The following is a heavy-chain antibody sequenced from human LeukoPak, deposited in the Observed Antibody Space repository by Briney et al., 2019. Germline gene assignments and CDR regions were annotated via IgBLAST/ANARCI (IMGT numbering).Heavy chain of an antibody. CDR2: INPNSGAT. D-gene: IGHD3-10*01. Sequence: ASVRVSCKTSGYTFTGYYMHWVRQAPGQGLEWMGWINPNSGATNYVQEFQGRVTMTRDTSITTAYMELSGLRSDDTAVYYCAREGREFGPHKLAGFDYWGQGTLVTVSS. CDR3: AREGREFGPHKLAGFDY. V-gene: IGHV1-2*02. J-gene: IGHJ4*02. CDR1: GYTFTGYY.